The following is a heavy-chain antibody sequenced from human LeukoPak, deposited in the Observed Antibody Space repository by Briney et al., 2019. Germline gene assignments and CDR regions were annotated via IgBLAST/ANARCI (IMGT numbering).Heavy chain of an antibody. J-gene: IGHJ4*02. Sequence: SETLSLTCTVSGGSISSSSYYWGWIRQPPGKGLESIGSIYYSRSTYSNPSLNRRVTISVDTSKNQFSVKLSSVTAADTAVYYCARQYDLSQSDYWGQGALVTVSS. CDR1: GGSISSSSYY. CDR3: ARQYDLSQSDY. CDR2: IYYSRST. D-gene: IGHD2/OR15-2a*01. V-gene: IGHV4-39*07.